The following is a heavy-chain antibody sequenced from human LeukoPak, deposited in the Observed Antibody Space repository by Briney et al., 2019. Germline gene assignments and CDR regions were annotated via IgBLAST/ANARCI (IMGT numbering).Heavy chain of an antibody. CDR2: ISYDGSNK. CDR3: ARDILNYYGSGSYYY. CDR1: GFTFSSYA. Sequence: GGSLRLSCAASGFTFSSYAMHWVRQAPGKGLEWVAVISYDGSNKYYADSVKGRFTISRDNAKNTLYLQMNSLRAEDTAVYYCARDILNYYGSGSYYYWGQGTLVTVSS. D-gene: IGHD3-10*01. V-gene: IGHV3-30*04. J-gene: IGHJ4*02.